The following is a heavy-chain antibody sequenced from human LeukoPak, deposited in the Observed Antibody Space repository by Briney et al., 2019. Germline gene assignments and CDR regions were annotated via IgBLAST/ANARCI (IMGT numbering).Heavy chain of an antibody. V-gene: IGHV1-18*01. CDR1: GYTFSSYG. Sequence: ASAKVSCKASGYTFSSYGISWVRQAPGQGLEWMGWISAYNGNTNYAQKFQGRVTMTTDTSTTTAYMELRSPRSDDTAVYYCAREQGGYSGSADYWGQGTLVTVSS. CDR3: AREQGGYSGSADY. CDR2: ISAYNGNT. D-gene: IGHD5-12*01. J-gene: IGHJ4*02.